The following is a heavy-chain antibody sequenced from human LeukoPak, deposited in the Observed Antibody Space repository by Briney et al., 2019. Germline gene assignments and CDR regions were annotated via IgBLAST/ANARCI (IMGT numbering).Heavy chain of an antibody. Sequence: PSETLSLTCTVSGGSISSSSYYWGWIRQPPGKGLEWIGSIYYSGSTYYNPSLKSRVTISVDTSKNQFSLKLSSVTAADTAVYYCARDLVGSREHCSGGSCYSSTSWFDPWGQGTLVTVSS. J-gene: IGHJ5*02. V-gene: IGHV4-39*02. D-gene: IGHD2-15*01. CDR2: IYYSGST. CDR1: GGSISSSSYY. CDR3: ARDLVGSREHCSGGSCYSSTSWFDP.